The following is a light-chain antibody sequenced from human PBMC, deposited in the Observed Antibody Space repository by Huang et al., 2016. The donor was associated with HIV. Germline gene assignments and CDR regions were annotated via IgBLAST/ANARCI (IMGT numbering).Light chain of an antibody. J-gene: IGKJ2*01. CDR1: QTINSY. Sequence: DIQMTQSPSSLSASVGDRVTITCRASQTINSYLIWYQVKAGKAPKLLIYDASSVKRGVPSRFSGRGSGTDFTLTISRLQPEDFATYYCQQSHSSPYTFGQGTKLEIK. CDR2: DAS. CDR3: QQSHSSPYT. V-gene: IGKV1-39*01.